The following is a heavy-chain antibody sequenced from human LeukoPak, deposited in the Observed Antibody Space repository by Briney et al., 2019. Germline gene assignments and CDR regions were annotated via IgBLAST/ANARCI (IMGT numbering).Heavy chain of an antibody. CDR2: IYYSGST. J-gene: IGHJ6*02. Sequence: PSQTLSLTCTVSGGSISSYYWSWIRQPPGKGLEWIGYIYYSGSTNYNPSLKSRVTISVDTSKNQFSLKLSSVTAADTAVYYCARDGYNSGSHYYYYGMDVWGQGTTVTVSS. CDR3: ARDGYNSGSHYYYYGMDV. D-gene: IGHD5-24*01. V-gene: IGHV4-59*01. CDR1: GGSISSYY.